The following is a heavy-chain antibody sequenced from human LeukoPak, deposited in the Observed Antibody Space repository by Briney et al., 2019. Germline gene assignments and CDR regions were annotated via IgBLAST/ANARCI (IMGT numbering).Heavy chain of an antibody. Sequence: SETLSLTCGVSGGSISSTNCWCWVRQPPGQGPEWIGEISLTGETNYNPSLNGRVTMSLDESRNQLSLDLTSVTATDTAIYYFSREDGAFCTFGYWGQGTLVIVPP. V-gene: IGHV4-4*02. CDR3: SREDGAFCTFGY. CDR2: ISLTGET. J-gene: IGHJ4*02. D-gene: IGHD2/OR15-2a*01. CDR1: GGSISSTNC.